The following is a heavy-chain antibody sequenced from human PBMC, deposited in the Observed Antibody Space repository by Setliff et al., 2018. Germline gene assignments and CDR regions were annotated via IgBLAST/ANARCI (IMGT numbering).Heavy chain of an antibody. V-gene: IGHV4-61*01. CDR2: IYYSGST. J-gene: IGHJ3*02. CDR1: GGSISSGSYY. Sequence: PSETLSLTCTVSGGSISSGSYYWSWIRQPPGKGLEWIGYIYYSGSTNYNPSLKSRVTISVDTSKNQFSLKLSSVTAADTAVYYCARLSYRGSGAFDIWGQGTMVTVSS. D-gene: IGHD1-26*01. CDR3: ARLSYRGSGAFDI.